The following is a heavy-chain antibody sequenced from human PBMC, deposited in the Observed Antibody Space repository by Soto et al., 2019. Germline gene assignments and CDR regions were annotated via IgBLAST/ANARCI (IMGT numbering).Heavy chain of an antibody. CDR2: IYYSGST. Sequence: PSETLSLTCTVSGGSISSGGYYWSWIRQHPGKGLEWIGYIYYSGSTYYNPSLKSRVTISVDTSKNQFSLKLSSMTAADTAVYYCARDLPIRDSGSPSFDPWGQGIQVTVSS. J-gene: IGHJ5*02. CDR3: ARDLPIRDSGSPSFDP. V-gene: IGHV4-31*03. D-gene: IGHD3-10*01. CDR1: GGSISSGGYY.